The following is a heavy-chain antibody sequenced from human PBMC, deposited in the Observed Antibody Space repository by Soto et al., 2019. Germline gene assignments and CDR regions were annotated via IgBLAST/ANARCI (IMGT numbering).Heavy chain of an antibody. Sequence: QVQLVQSGAEVKKPGASVKVSCKAYGYTFTRYYMHWVRQAPEQVLELLGKIKPSGGITSDAQKFQGRVTMTRDTSTSTDYMALISLRAEDTAVYYCARGPFLMTTGTTYTFDIWGQGKMVTVAS. V-gene: IGHV1-46*01. J-gene: IGHJ3*02. CDR2: IKPSGGIT. CDR3: ARGPFLMTTGTTYTFDI. CDR1: GYTFTRYY. D-gene: IGHD4-17*01.